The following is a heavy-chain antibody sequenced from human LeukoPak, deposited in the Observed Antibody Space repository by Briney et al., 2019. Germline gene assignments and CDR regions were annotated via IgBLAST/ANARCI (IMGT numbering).Heavy chain of an antibody. D-gene: IGHD6-13*01. CDR2: IHPKSGGT. CDR3: ARDPPAAGPTEFDF. CDR1: GFTFTDYY. J-gene: IGHJ4*02. Sequence: ASVKVSCKASGFTFTDYYIHWVRQAPGQGLEWMGSIHPKSGGTKYAQKFQGRVTVTRDTSISAAYMELSRLTSDDTAVYYCARDPPAAGPTEFDFWGQGTLVTVSS. V-gene: IGHV1-2*02.